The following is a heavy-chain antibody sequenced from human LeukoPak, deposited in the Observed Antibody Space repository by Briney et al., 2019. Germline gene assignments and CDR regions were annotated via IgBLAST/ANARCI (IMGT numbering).Heavy chain of an antibody. CDR1: GFTFSSYW. D-gene: IGHD3-9*01. V-gene: IGHV3-7*01. J-gene: IGHJ6*02. Sequence: GGSLRLSCAASGFTFSSYWMSWVRQAPGKGLEWVANIKQDGSEKYYVDSVKGRFTISRDNAKNSLYLQMNSLRAEDTAVYYCASLLRYFDWLPYPYYYYYGMDVWGQGTTVTVSS. CDR2: IKQDGSEK. CDR3: ASLLRYFDWLPYPYYYYYGMDV.